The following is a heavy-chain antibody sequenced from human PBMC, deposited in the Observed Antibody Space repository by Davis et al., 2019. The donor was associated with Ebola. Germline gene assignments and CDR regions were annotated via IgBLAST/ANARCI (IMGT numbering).Heavy chain of an antibody. V-gene: IGHV5-51*01. CDR3: ARRGSGWYGGDAFDI. CDR1: GYSFTSYW. Sequence: GESLKISCTGSGYSFTSYWIGWVRQMPGQGLEWMGIIYPGDSDTRYSPSFQGQVTISADKSISTAYLQWSSLKASDTAMYYCARRGSGWYGGDAFDIWGQGTMVTVSS. J-gene: IGHJ3*02. CDR2: IYPGDSDT. D-gene: IGHD6-19*01.